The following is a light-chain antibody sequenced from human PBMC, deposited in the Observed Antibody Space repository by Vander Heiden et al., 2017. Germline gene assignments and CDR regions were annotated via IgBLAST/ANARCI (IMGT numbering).Light chain of an antibody. CDR3: SSYSSSSTLVV. J-gene: IGLJ3*02. Sequence: QSALTQPASVSGSPGPSLTISCTGTSSDVGDYNYVSWYQQHPGKAPKLLIYGVSNRPSGVSHRFSGSKSGNTASLTISGLQAEDEADYYCSSYSSSSTLVVFGGGTELTVL. V-gene: IGLV2-14*03. CDR2: GVS. CDR1: SSDVGDYNY.